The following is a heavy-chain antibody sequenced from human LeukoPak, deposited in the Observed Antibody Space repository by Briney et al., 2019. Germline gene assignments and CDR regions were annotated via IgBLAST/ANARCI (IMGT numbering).Heavy chain of an antibody. CDR1: GYTFTGYY. D-gene: IGHD3-9*01. CDR3: ARVFYDILTGCPRGFDY. CDR2: INPNSGGT. Sequence: GASVKVSCKASGYTFTGYYMHWVRQAPGQGLEWMGWINPNSGGTNYAQKFQGRVTMTRDTSISTAYMELSRLRSDDTAVYYCARVFYDILTGCPRGFDYWGQGTLVTVSS. J-gene: IGHJ4*02. V-gene: IGHV1-2*02.